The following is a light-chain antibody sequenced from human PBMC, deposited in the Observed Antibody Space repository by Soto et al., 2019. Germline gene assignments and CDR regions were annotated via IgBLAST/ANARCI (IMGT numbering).Light chain of an antibody. CDR3: AAWDDSLNGPV. J-gene: IGLJ2*01. V-gene: IGLV1-44*01. CDR2: SDS. CDR1: SSNIGSNT. Sequence: QSVLTQPPSASATPGQRVTISCSGSSSNIGSNTVNWYQQLPGTAPKLLIYSDSERPSGVPDRFSGSKSGTSASLAISGLQSEDEADYYCAAWDDSLNGPVFGGGTKLTVL.